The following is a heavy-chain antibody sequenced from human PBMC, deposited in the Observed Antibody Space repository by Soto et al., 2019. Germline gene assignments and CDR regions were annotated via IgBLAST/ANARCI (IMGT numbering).Heavy chain of an antibody. Sequence: QPGGSLRLSCSASGFTFRSYTLYWVRQAPGKGLEFVSAISGNGSTTHYADSVKGRFTISRVNSRNTLYLQMSSLRSEDTAVYCCVKGGYIYAYSAFDIWGHGTMVTVSS. CDR1: GFTFRSYT. CDR2: ISGNGSTT. CDR3: VKGGYIYAYSAFDI. J-gene: IGHJ3*02. V-gene: IGHV3-64D*06. D-gene: IGHD5-18*01.